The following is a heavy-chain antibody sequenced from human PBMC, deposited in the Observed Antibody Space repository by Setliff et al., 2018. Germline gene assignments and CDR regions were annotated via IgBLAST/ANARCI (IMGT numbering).Heavy chain of an antibody. CDR1: GGSISSGDYY. CDR3: ARGGTWSDAFDT. Sequence: SETLSLTCTVSGGSISSGDYYWSWIRQPPGKGLEWIGHIYIGGSANYNPSLKSRVTMSIDTSKNQFSLKLNSVTAADMAVYYCARGGTWSDAFDTWGQGTMVTVSS. J-gene: IGHJ3*02. CDR2: IYIGGSA. V-gene: IGHV4-61*08. D-gene: IGHD1-1*01.